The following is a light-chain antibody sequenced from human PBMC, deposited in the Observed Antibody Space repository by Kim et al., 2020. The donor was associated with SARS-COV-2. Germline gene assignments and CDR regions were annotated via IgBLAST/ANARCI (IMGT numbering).Light chain of an antibody. V-gene: IGLV3-19*01. Sequence: EQTVKITCQRDNLRNYYASWYQQKPGQAPVLVIYGKNNRPSGIPDHFSGSSSGITASMTITGAQAEDEADYYCNSRDSSGNHLGVFGTGTQVTVL. CDR1: NLRNYY. J-gene: IGLJ1*01. CDR3: NSRDSSGNHLGV. CDR2: GKN.